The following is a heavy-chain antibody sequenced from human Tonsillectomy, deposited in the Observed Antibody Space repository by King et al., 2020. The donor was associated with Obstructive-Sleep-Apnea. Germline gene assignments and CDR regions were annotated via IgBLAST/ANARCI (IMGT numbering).Heavy chain of an antibody. J-gene: IGHJ4*02. D-gene: IGHD2-15*01. V-gene: IGHV5-10-1*01. CDR3: AIGGGGFDY. Sequence: INWVRQMPGKGLEWLVRIDPSDTYTNYSPSFQGHVTISADRSISTAYLKWSSLKASDTAMYYCAIGGGGFDYWGQGTLVNVSS. CDR2: IDPSDTYT.